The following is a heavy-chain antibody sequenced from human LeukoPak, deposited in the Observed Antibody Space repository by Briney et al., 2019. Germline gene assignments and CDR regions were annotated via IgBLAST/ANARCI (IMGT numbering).Heavy chain of an antibody. CDR1: GGSVSSNSAT. CDR2: TYYMSRWYH. J-gene: IGHJ4*02. Sequence: SQTLSLTCAISGGSVSSNSATWNWIRQSPSRGLEWLGRTYYMSRWYHEYAVTVKSRINVNPDTSKNQFSLQLNSVTPEDTAVYYCARGWEYSSGWYYFDYWGQGTLVTVSS. V-gene: IGHV6-1*01. CDR3: ARGWEYSSGWYYFDY. D-gene: IGHD6-19*01.